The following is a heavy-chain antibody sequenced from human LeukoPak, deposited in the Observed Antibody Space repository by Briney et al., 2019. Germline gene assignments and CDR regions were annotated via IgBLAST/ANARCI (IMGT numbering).Heavy chain of an antibody. V-gene: IGHV3-73*01. J-gene: IGHJ5*02. Sequence: GGSLRLSCAASGVTFSGSAMHWVRQAPGKGLEWVGRISSKANSYSTAYAASLKGRLNICRDDSKHTEYLEMNSLKTEDTAVYYCTRLPRDDFWSGYYRAPNWFDPWGQGTLVTVSS. CDR2: ISSKANSYST. CDR1: GVTFSGSA. D-gene: IGHD3-3*01. CDR3: TRLPRDDFWSGYYRAPNWFDP.